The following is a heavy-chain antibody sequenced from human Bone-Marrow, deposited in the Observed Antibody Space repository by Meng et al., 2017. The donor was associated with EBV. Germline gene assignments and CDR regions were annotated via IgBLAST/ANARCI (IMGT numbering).Heavy chain of an antibody. V-gene: IGHV1-8*01. CDR1: GYTFNSYD. Sequence: QVSRVQAGADVKKPGATVKVPCNASGYTFNSYDINWVRQATGQGLEWMGWMNPNSGNTGYAQKFQGRVTMTRNTSISTAYMELSSLRSEDTAVYYCAREGADYWGQGTLVTVSS. D-gene: IGHD1-26*01. J-gene: IGHJ4*02. CDR2: MNPNSGNT. CDR3: AREGADY.